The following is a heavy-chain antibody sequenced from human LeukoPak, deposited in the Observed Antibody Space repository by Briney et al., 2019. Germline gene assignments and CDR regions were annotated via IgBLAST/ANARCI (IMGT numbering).Heavy chain of an antibody. V-gene: IGHV4-59*08. Sequence: SETLSLTCTVSGGSISSYYWSWIRQPPGKGLEWIGYIYYSGSTIYNPSLKSRVTISVDTSKNQFSLKLSSVTAADTAVYYCARSSPYYYGSGSYYSFDYWGQGTLVTVSS. J-gene: IGHJ4*02. D-gene: IGHD3-10*01. CDR3: ARSSPYYYGSGSYYSFDY. CDR2: IYYSGST. CDR1: GGSISSYY.